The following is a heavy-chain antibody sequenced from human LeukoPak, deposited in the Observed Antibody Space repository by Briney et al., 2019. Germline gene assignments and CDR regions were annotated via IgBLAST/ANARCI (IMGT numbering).Heavy chain of an antibody. CDR3: ARPAVAGAFYFDY. D-gene: IGHD6-19*01. CDR1: GNTFTSYY. V-gene: IGHV1-46*01. Sequence: ASVKVSCKASGNTFTSYYIHWVRQAPGQGLEWMGIINPNSGSTNYAQKFQGRVTMTRDTSTSTVSMELSSLRSEDTAIYYCARPAVAGAFYFDYWGQGTLVTVSS. J-gene: IGHJ4*02. CDR2: INPNSGST.